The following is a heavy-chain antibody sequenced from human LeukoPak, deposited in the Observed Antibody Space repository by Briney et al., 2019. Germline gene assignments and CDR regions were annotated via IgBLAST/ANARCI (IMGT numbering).Heavy chain of an antibody. D-gene: IGHD4-17*01. CDR1: GFTFSSYG. CDR2: ISYDGSNN. V-gene: IGHV3-30*18. CDR3: AKDLNDYGDYSGWFDP. Sequence: PGGSLRLSCAASGFTFSSYGMHWVRQAPGKGLEWVAVISYDGSNNYYADSVKGRFTISRDNSKNTLYLQMNSLRAEDTAVYYCAKDLNDYGDYSGWFDPWGQGTLVTVSS. J-gene: IGHJ5*02.